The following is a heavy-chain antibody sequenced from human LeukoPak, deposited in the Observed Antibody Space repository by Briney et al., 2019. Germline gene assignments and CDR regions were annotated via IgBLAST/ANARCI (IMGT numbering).Heavy chain of an antibody. CDR1: GGSISSYY. J-gene: IGHJ3*02. Sequence: PSETLSPTCTVSGGSISSYYWSWIRQPAGKGLEWIGRIYTSGSTNYNPSLKSRVTMSVDTSKNQFSLKLSSVTAADTAVYYCARDHVWESDAFDIWGQATMVTVSS. CDR2: IYTSGST. D-gene: IGHD1-26*01. V-gene: IGHV4-4*07. CDR3: ARDHVWESDAFDI.